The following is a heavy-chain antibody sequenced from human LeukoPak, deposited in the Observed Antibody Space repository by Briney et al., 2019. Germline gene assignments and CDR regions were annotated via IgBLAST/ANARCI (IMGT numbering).Heavy chain of an antibody. J-gene: IGHJ4*02. Sequence: GESLKISCKGSGYSFTTYWIGWVRQMPGKGLAWMGIIYPGDSDTRYSPSFQGQVTISPDKSTSTASLQWSTLNDSDSAMYSCARRKEDYEFTYWGQGTLVTVSS. V-gene: IGHV5-51*01. CDR3: ARRKEDYEFTY. CDR1: GYSFTTYW. CDR2: IYPGDSDT. D-gene: IGHD3-3*01.